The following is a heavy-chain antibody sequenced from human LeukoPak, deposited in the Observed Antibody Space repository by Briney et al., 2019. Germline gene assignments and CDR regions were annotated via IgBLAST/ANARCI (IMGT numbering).Heavy chain of an antibody. Sequence: ASVMVSCTASGYTFTDFGVCWVRQAPGQGLEWMGWISAYNGNTNYAQKFQGRVTITADKSTSTAYMELSSLRSEDTAVYYCASSLAPVNWFDPWGQGTLVTVSS. J-gene: IGHJ5*02. D-gene: IGHD3-16*01. V-gene: IGHV1-18*01. CDR1: GYTFTDFG. CDR2: ISAYNGNT. CDR3: ASSLAPVNWFDP.